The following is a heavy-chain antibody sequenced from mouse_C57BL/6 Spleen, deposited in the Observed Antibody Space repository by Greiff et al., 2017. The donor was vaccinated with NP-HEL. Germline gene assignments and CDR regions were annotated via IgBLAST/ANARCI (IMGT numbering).Heavy chain of an antibody. CDR3: ARDTTVGGAMDY. CDR2: IYPGDGDT. J-gene: IGHJ4*01. CDR1: GYAFSSYW. V-gene: IGHV1-80*01. D-gene: IGHD1-1*01. Sequence: VQLQQSGAELVKPGASVKISCKASGYAFSSYWMNWVKQRPGKGLEWIGQIYPGDGDTNYNGKFKGKATLTADKSSSTAYMQLSSLTSEDSAVYFCARDTTVGGAMDYWGQGTSVTVSS.